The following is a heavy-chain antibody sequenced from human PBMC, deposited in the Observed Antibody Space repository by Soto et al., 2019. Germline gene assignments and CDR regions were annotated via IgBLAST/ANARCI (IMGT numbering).Heavy chain of an antibody. Sequence: QVQLVESGGAVVQPGRSLRLSCAASGFTFSSYAMHWVRQAPGKGLEWVAVISYDGSNKYYADSVKGRFTISRDNSKNTLYLQMNSLRAEDTAVYYCAREGSWGQGTLVTVSS. V-gene: IGHV3-30-3*01. J-gene: IGHJ4*02. D-gene: IGHD3-10*01. CDR2: ISYDGSNK. CDR3: AREGS. CDR1: GFTFSSYA.